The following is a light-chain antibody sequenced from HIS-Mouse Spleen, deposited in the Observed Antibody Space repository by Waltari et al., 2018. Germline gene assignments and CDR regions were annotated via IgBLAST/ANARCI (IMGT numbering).Light chain of an antibody. CDR3: AAWDDSLSVNWV. Sequence: QSVLTQPPSASGTPGQRVTISCSGSSSNIGSNYVYWYQQLPGTAPKLTIYRNNQRPSVVPDRFSGSKSGTSASLAISGLRSEDEADYYCAAWDDSLSVNWVFGGGTKLTVL. J-gene: IGLJ3*02. CDR1: SSNIGSNY. CDR2: RNN. V-gene: IGLV1-47*01.